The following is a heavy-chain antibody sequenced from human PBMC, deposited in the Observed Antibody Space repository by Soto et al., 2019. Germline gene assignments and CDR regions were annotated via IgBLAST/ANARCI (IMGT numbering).Heavy chain of an antibody. D-gene: IGHD3-10*01. V-gene: IGHV2-5*02. J-gene: IGHJ2*01. CDR1: GFSLSTSGVG. CDR2: IYWDDDK. Sequence: QITLKESGPTLVKPTQTLTLTCTFSGFSLSTSGVGVGWIRQPPGKALEWLALIYWDDDKRYSPSLKSRLTITKDTSKNQVVLTITNMDTVDTATYYCAHSCPSYGSGPYFDLWGRGTLVTVSS. CDR3: AHSCPSYGSGPYFDL.